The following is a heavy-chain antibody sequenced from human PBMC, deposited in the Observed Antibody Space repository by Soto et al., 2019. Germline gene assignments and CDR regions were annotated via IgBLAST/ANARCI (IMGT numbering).Heavy chain of an antibody. J-gene: IGHJ6*02. CDR2: IYHSGNT. V-gene: IGHV4-30-2*01. CDR1: GGSISSAGYS. D-gene: IGHD3-10*01. CDR3: ARALGSGLAHAPDV. Sequence: SETMSLTCAVSGGSISSAGYSGSWIRQPPGKGLEWIGNIYHSGNTNYNPSLKSRVTISVDTSKNQFSLKLSSVTTADTAVYYCARALGSGLAHAPDVLGQGTTVTGS.